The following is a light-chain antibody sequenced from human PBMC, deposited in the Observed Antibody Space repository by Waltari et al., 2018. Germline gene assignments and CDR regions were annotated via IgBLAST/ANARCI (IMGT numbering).Light chain of an antibody. J-gene: IGLJ1*01. CDR3: ATWDDSLDGPL. CDR1: SSNIGSYT. CDR2: DNN. V-gene: IGLV1-44*01. Sequence: QSVLTQPPSASGTPGQRVAISCSGSSSNIGSYTVKWYQQLPGTAPKLLIYDNNQRPSGVPDRFSVSKSGTSASLASSGLQSDDEADYYCATWDDSLDGPLFGTGTKVTVL.